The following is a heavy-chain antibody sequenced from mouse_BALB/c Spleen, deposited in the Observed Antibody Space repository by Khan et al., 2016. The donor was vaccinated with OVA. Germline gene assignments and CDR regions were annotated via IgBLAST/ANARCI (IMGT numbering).Heavy chain of an antibody. CDR2: ISTGGSYT. J-gene: IGHJ3*01. D-gene: IGHD2-12*01. CDR3: TSLADSYDSGGFAY. V-gene: IGHV5-6*01. CDR1: GFTFSTYG. Sequence: EVELVESGGDLVKPGGSLKLSCAASGFTFSTYGMSWVRQTPDKRLEWVATISTGGSYTYYPDSVKGRFTISRDNAKNTLYLQLSSLKSEDTAMFYCTSLADSYDSGGFAYWGQGTLVTVSA.